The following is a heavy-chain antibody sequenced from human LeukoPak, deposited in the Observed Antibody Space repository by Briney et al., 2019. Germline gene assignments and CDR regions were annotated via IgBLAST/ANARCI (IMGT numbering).Heavy chain of an antibody. CDR2: MNPNSGNT. Sequence: ASVKVSCKASGYTFTSYDINWVRQATGQGLEWMGWMNPNSGNTGYAQKFQGRVTMTRNTSISTAYMELSSLRSEDTAVYYCARAPPRYNWNYGGGGWSDYWGQGTLVTVSS. CDR1: GYTFTSYD. V-gene: IGHV1-8*01. CDR3: ARAPPRYNWNYGGGGWSDY. D-gene: IGHD1-7*01. J-gene: IGHJ4*02.